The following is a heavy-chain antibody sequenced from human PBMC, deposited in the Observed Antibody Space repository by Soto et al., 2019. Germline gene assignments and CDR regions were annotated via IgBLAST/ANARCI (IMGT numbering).Heavy chain of an antibody. CDR3: AKGGSDGNYWASCDD. CDR1: GFTFSSYA. D-gene: IGHD2-15*01. J-gene: IGHJ4*02. CDR2: ISGSGGTT. V-gene: IGHV3-23*01. Sequence: PGGSLRLSCAASGFTFSSYAMNWFRQAPGKGLEWVSTISGSGGTTYYADSVKGRFTISRDNSKDTLYLQMNSLRAEDTAVYYCAKGGSDGNYWASCDDWGKGTLVSVSS.